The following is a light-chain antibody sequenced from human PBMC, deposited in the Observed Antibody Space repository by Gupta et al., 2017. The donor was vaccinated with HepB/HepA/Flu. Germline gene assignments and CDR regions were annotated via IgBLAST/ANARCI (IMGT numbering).Light chain of an antibody. CDR3: MQGKHWPWT. Sequence: EVVMTQSPLSLPVTLGQPASISCRSSQSLVYSDGNIHLNWFQQRPGQSPRRLIYKISNRDSGVPDRFSGSGSGTDFTLKISRVEAEDVGVYYCMQGKHWPWTFGQGTKVEIK. V-gene: IGKV2-30*01. CDR2: KIS. CDR1: QSLVYSDGNIH. J-gene: IGKJ1*01.